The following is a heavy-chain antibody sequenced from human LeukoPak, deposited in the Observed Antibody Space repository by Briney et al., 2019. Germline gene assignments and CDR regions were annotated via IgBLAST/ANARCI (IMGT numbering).Heavy chain of an antibody. CDR1: GGSISSGGYS. D-gene: IGHD5-18*01. Sequence: SETLSLTCAVSGGSISSGGYSWSWIRQPPGKGLEWIGYIYHSGSTYYNPSLKSRVTISVDRSKNQFSLKLSSVTAADTAVYYCARGRTGYSYGFYFDYWGQGTLVTVSS. CDR2: IYHSGST. CDR3: ARGRTGYSYGFYFDY. J-gene: IGHJ4*02. V-gene: IGHV4-30-2*01.